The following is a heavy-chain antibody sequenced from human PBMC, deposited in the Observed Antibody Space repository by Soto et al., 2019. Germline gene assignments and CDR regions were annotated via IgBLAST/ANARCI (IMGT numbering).Heavy chain of an antibody. CDR1: GGSISSGGYS. D-gene: IGHD3-3*01. J-gene: IGHJ4*02. CDR2: IYHSGST. CDR3: AREGLGVVDYFDY. V-gene: IGHV4-30-2*01. Sequence: QLQLQESGSGLVKPSQTLSLTCAVSGGSISSGGYSWSWIRQPPGKGLEWIGYIYHSGSTYYNPSLKSRVTISVDRSKTQFSLKLSSVTAADTAVYYCAREGLGVVDYFDYWGQGTLVTVSS.